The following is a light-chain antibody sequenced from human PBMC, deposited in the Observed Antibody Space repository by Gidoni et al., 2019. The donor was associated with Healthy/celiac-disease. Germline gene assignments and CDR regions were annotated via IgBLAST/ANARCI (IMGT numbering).Light chain of an antibody. V-gene: IGKV1-5*03. J-gene: IGKJ1*01. CDR2: KAS. CDR3: QQYNSYSPWT. Sequence: DIQMTQSPSTLSASVGDRVTITCRASQSISSWLAWYQQKPGKAPKRLIYKASSLESGVPPRFSGSGSGTEFTLTISSLQPDDFATYYCQQYNSYSPWTFGQGTKVEIK. CDR1: QSISSW.